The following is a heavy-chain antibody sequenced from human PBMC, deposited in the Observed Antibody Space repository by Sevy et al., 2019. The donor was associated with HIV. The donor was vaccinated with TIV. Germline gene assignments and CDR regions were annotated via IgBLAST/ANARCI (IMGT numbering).Heavy chain of an antibody. CDR1: GYTFTSYA. J-gene: IGHJ6*02. D-gene: IGHD1-26*01. CDR2: INAGNGNT. V-gene: IGHV1-3*01. Sequence: ASVKVSCKASGYTFTSYAMHWVRQAPGQRLEWMGWINAGNGNTKYSQKFQGRVTITRDTSASTAYMELSSLRSEDTAVYYCARALRRSNYYYYGMDVWGQGTTVTVSS. CDR3: ARALRRSNYYYYGMDV.